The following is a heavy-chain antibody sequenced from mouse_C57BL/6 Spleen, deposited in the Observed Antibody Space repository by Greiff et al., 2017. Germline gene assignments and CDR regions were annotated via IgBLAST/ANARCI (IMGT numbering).Heavy chain of an antibody. V-gene: IGHV3-6*01. CDR1: GYSITSGYY. CDR2: ISYDGSN. J-gene: IGHJ3*01. D-gene: IGHD2-5*01. Sequence: EVKLQESGPGLVKPSQSLSLTCSVTGYSITSGYYWNWIRQFPGNKLEWMGYISYDGSNNYNPSLKNRISITRDTSKNQFFLKLNSVTTEDTATYYCARKDYSNYDYWGQGTLVTVSA. CDR3: ARKDYSNYDY.